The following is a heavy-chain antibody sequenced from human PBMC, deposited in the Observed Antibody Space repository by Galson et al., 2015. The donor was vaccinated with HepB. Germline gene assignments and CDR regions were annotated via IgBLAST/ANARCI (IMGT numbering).Heavy chain of an antibody. Sequence: SETLSLTCTVSDGSISSSRHYWGWIRQPPGKGLEWIGRIYYSGSTYYSPSLKSRATISVDTSKNQFSLTVTSVTAADMATYYCVRPRYCSSATCSAAFDLWGQGTLVTVSS. J-gene: IGHJ4*02. CDR1: DGSISSSRHY. CDR3: VRPRYCSSATCSAAFDL. D-gene: IGHD2-2*01. V-gene: IGHV4-39*01. CDR2: IYYSGST.